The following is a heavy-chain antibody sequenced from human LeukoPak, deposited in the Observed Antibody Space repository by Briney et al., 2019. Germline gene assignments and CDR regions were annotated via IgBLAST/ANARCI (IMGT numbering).Heavy chain of an antibody. J-gene: IGHJ4*02. D-gene: IGHD3-10*02. CDR3: AKDQPTMLSY. CDR2: ISYDGSSK. CDR1: GFTFSTYA. V-gene: IGHV3-30*04. Sequence: QPGGSLRLSCAASGFTFSTYAMHWVRQAPGKGLEWVAVISYDGSSKYYADSVKGRFTISRDNSKNTLYLQMNSLRAEDTAVYYCAKDQPTMLSYWGQGTLVTVSS.